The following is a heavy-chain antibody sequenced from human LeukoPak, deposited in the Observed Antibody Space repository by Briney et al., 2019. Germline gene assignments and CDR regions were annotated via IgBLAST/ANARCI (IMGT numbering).Heavy chain of an antibody. CDR1: GGSINSHY. V-gene: IGHV4-59*08. CDR2: IYYSGST. Sequence: PSETLSLTCAVSGGSINSHYWGWIRQPPGKGLEWIGYIYYSGSTNYNPSLKSRVTISVDTSKNQFSLKLSSVTAADTAVYYCARLMGATNDAFDIWGQGTMVTVSS. D-gene: IGHD1-26*01. J-gene: IGHJ3*02. CDR3: ARLMGATNDAFDI.